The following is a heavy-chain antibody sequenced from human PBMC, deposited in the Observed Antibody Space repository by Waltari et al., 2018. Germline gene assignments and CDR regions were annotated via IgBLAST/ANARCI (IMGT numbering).Heavy chain of an antibody. V-gene: IGHV4-34*01. D-gene: IGHD5-12*01. J-gene: IGHJ4*02. CDR1: GGSFRGYY. Sequence: QVQLQQWGAGLLKPSETLSLTCAVYGGSFRGYYWSWIRQPPGKGLEWIGEINHSGSTNYNPSLKSRVTISVDTSKNQFSLKLSSVTAADTAVYYCAREQRWLHGSFDYWGQGTLVTVSS. CDR3: AREQRWLHGSFDY. CDR2: INHSGST.